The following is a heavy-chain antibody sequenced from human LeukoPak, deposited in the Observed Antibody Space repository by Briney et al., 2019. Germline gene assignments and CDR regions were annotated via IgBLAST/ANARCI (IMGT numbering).Heavy chain of an antibody. CDR1: GYTFTGYY. V-gene: IGHV1-2*06. J-gene: IGHJ4*02. Sequence: ASVKVSCKASGYTFTGYYMHWVRQAPGQGLEWMGRINPNSGGTNYAQKFQGRVTMTRDTSISTAYMELSRLRAEDTAVHYCASRDYYDSSGPCDWGQGTLVTVSS. D-gene: IGHD3-22*01. CDR2: INPNSGGT. CDR3: ASRDYYDSSGPCD.